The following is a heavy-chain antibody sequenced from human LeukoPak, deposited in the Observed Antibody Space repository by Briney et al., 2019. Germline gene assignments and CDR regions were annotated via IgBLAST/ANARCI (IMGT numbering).Heavy chain of an antibody. CDR2: IYYTGRT. D-gene: IGHD2-8*01. J-gene: IGHJ4*02. V-gene: IGHV4-61*08. Sequence: PSETLSLTCTVSGGSVSSWGYYWSWIRQPPGKGLEWIAYIYYTGRTNYNPSLKSRVTISLDTSNSQFSLKLSSVTAADTAVYYCARRIESLYYFDYWGQGTLVTVSS. CDR1: GGSVSSWGYY. CDR3: ARRIESLYYFDY.